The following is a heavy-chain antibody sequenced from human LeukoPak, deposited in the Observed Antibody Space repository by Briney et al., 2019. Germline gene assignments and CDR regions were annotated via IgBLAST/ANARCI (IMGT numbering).Heavy chain of an antibody. D-gene: IGHD1/OR15-1a*01. Sequence: GESLKISCKGSGYSFTSYCIGWVRQMPGKGLEWMGIIYPGDSDTRYSPSFQGQVTISADKSINTAYLQWSSLKASDTAMYYCARRAVNNRNWYFNLWGRGTLVTVSS. J-gene: IGHJ2*01. CDR1: GYSFTSYC. CDR2: IYPGDSDT. CDR3: ARRAVNNRNWYFNL. V-gene: IGHV5-51*01.